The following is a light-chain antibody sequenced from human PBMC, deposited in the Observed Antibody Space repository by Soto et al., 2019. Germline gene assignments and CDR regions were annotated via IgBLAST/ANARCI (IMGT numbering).Light chain of an antibody. Sequence: QSVLTQPPSVSGAPGQRVTVSCTGSSSNIGAGHHVHWYQQLPGTAPKLLIYNNDNRPSGVPDRFSGYKSGTSASLAISGLQAEDEAEYYCQSYDTSLSDVLFGGGTKVTVL. CDR1: SSNIGAGHH. J-gene: IGLJ2*01. V-gene: IGLV1-40*01. CDR2: NND. CDR3: QSYDTSLSDVL.